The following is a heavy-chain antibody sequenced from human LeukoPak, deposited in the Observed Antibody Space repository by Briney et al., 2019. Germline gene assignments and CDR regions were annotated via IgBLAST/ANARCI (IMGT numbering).Heavy chain of an antibody. CDR3: AGHRYDSSGYSYWFDP. J-gene: IGHJ5*02. D-gene: IGHD3-22*01. CDR1: GFTFSSYE. CDR2: ISSSGSTI. Sequence: GGSLRLSCAASGFTFSSYEMNWVRQAPGKGLEWVSYISSSGSTIYYADSVKGRFTISRDNAKNSLYLQMNSLRAEDTAVYYCAGHRYDSSGYSYWFDPWGQATLVTVSS. V-gene: IGHV3-48*03.